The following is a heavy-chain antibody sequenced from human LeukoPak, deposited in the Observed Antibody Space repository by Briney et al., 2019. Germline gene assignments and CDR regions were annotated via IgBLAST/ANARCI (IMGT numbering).Heavy chain of an antibody. Sequence: GASVKVSCKASGYTFARYYIHWVRQAPGQGLEWMGWISAYNGNTNYAQKLQGRVTMTTDTSTSTAYMKLRSLRSDDTAVYYCARDRGGMATPDRYWGQGTLVTVSS. D-gene: IGHD5-24*01. CDR2: ISAYNGNT. CDR3: ARDRGGMATPDRY. CDR1: GYTFARYY. J-gene: IGHJ4*02. V-gene: IGHV1-18*04.